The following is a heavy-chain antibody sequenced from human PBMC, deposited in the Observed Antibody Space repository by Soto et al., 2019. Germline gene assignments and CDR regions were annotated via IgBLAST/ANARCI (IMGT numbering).Heavy chain of an antibody. J-gene: IGHJ4*02. Sequence: QITLKESGPTLVKPTQTLTLTCTFSGFPLNTSGVAVAWIRQPPGRALEWLVLIYWDNDKHYSPTLKSRLTITRDTSKHQVVLMMTNMDPVDTATYYCAHKSVGFHYFDYWGQGTLVTVSP. CDR1: GFPLNTSGVA. CDR3: AHKSVGFHYFDY. V-gene: IGHV2-5*02. D-gene: IGHD1-26*01. CDR2: IYWDNDK.